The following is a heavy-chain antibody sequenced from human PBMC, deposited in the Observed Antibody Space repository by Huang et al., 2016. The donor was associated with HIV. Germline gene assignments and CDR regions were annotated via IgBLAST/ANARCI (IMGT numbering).Heavy chain of an antibody. Sequence: QVHLVESGGGVVQPGGSLRLACAAAGFKLSGFGMHWVSPAPGKGRGWVAVMSYDGRSQFYTDSVKGRFTISRDNSDNTLSLQMKGLRPDDTAVYYCAKESRWFSDFDHWGQGVLVSVSS. V-gene: IGHV3-30*18. CDR2: MSYDGRSQ. CDR3: AKESRWFSDFDH. D-gene: IGHD2-15*01. J-gene: IGHJ4*02. CDR1: GFKLSGFG.